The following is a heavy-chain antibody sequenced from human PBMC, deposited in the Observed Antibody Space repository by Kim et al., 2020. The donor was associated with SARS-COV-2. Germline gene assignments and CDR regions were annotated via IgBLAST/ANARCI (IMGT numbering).Heavy chain of an antibody. CDR2: INPSGGST. D-gene: IGHD6-19*01. J-gene: IGHJ4*02. Sequence: ASVKVSCKASGYSFTSYYMHWVRQAPGQGLEWMGIINPSGGSTSYTQKFQGRVTMTRDTSTSTVYMELSSLRSEDTAVYYCARGISSGWFFDYWGQGTLVTVSS. CDR1: GYSFTSYY. V-gene: IGHV1-46*01. CDR3: ARGISSGWFFDY.